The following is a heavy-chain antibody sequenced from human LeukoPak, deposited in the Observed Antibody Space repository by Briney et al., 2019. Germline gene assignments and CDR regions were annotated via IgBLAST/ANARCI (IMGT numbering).Heavy chain of an antibody. CDR2: INPNSGDT. D-gene: IGHD5-24*01. J-gene: IGHJ4*02. Sequence: GASVKVSCKASGYIFTGYYMHWVRQAPGQGLEWMGWINPNSGDTNYAQKFQGRVTMTRDTSISTAYMELSRLRSDDTAVYYCARGGADGYNFNPSDYWGQGTLVTVSS. CDR3: ARGGADGYNFNPSDY. CDR1: GYIFTGYY. V-gene: IGHV1-2*02.